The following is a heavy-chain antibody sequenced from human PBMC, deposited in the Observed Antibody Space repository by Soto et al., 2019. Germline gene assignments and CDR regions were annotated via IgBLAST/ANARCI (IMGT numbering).Heavy chain of an antibody. Sequence: QVQLVESGGGVVQPGRSLRLSCAASGFTFSSYGMHWVRQAPGKGLEWVAVIWYDGSDKYYADSVKGRFTISRDNSKNTLYLQMNSLRAEDTAVYYCARTYYALDYWGQGTLVTVSS. CDR2: IWYDGSDK. V-gene: IGHV3-33*01. D-gene: IGHD2-2*01. CDR1: GFTFSSYG. CDR3: ARTYYALDY. J-gene: IGHJ4*02.